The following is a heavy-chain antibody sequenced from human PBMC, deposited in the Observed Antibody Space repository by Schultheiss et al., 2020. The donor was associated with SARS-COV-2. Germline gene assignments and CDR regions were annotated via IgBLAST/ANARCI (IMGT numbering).Heavy chain of an antibody. CDR3: AKVPGGKYDFWSGRPGGFDY. J-gene: IGHJ4*02. V-gene: IGHV3-21*01. D-gene: IGHD3-3*01. Sequence: GGSLRLSCAASGFTFSSYSMNWVRQAPGKGLEWVSSISSSSTYIYYADSVKGRFTISRDNAKNSLYLQMNSLRAEDTAVYYCAKVPGGKYDFWSGRPGGFDYWGQGTLVTVSS. CDR2: ISSSSTYI. CDR1: GFTFSSYS.